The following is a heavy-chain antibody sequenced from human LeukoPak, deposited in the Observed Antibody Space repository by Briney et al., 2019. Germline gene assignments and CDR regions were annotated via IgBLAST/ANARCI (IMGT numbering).Heavy chain of an antibody. J-gene: IGHJ4*02. D-gene: IGHD1-26*01. CDR2: INPNSGGT. CDR1: GYTFTGYY. CDR3: ARDSGSGSYFDY. Sequence: ASVKVSCKASGYTFTGYYMHWVRQAPGQGLEWMGWINPNSGGTNYAQKFQGRVTTTRYTSISTAYMELSRLRSDDTAVYYCARDSGSGSYFDYWGQGTLVTVSS. V-gene: IGHV1-2*02.